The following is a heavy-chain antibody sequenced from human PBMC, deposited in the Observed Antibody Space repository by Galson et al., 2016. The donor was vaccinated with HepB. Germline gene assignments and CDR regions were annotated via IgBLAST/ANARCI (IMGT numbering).Heavy chain of an antibody. Sequence: SETLSLTCIVSTDSMSPYSWSWIRQSPGKRLEWIGYVFFLGNTTYNPSLERRVTISLDTTRKHFSLSLKSMTAADTAVYYCARHRGASFDAWGQGILVTVSS. V-gene: IGHV4-59*08. J-gene: IGHJ5*02. CDR3: ARHRGASFDA. CDR2: VFFLGNT. CDR1: TDSMSPYS.